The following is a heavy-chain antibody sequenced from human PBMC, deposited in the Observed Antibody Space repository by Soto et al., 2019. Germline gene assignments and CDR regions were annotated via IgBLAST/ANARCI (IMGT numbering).Heavy chain of an antibody. J-gene: IGHJ4*02. CDR2: ISYDGSNK. CDR1: GFTFSSYG. CDR3: AKDGAGIAVAGLFDY. D-gene: IGHD6-19*01. V-gene: IGHV3-30*18. Sequence: GGSLRLSCAASGFTFSSYGMHWVRQAPGKGLEWVAVISYDGSNKYYADSVKGRFTISRDNSKNTLYLQMNSLRAEDTAVYYCAKDGAGIAVAGLFDYWGQGTLVTVSS.